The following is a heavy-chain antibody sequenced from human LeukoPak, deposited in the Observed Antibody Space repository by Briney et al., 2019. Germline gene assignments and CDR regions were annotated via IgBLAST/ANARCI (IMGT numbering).Heavy chain of an antibody. CDR1: GGSISSGGYY. Sequence: PSETLSLTCTVSGGSISSGGYYWSWIRQHSGKGLEWIGYIYYSGSTYYNPSLKSRVTISVDTSKNQFSLKLSSVTAADTAVYYCARDPSLGVGFDYWGQGTLVTVSS. V-gene: IGHV4-31*03. D-gene: IGHD3-16*01. J-gene: IGHJ4*02. CDR3: ARDPSLGVGFDY. CDR2: IYYSGST.